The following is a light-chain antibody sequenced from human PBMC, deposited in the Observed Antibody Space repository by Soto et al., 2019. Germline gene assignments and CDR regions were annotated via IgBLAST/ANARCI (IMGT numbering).Light chain of an antibody. Sequence: QSVLTQPRSVSGSPGQSVTISCTGTNNDVGFYNYVSWYQQQLGKAPKLLIYDVNKRPSGVAPRFSGSKSANTASLTISGLQAADEADYYCNSYAGGLVLFGGGTQLTVL. CDR1: NNDVGFYNY. J-gene: IGLJ2*01. V-gene: IGLV2-11*01. CDR2: DVN. CDR3: NSYAGGLVL.